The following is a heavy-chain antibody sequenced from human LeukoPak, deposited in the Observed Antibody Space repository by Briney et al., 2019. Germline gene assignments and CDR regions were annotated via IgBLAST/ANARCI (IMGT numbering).Heavy chain of an antibody. D-gene: IGHD4-17*01. Sequence: SDTLSLLHALCCLHFCVFLWRCLRPPPGEGLECRGEINHSGSTNYNPSLKSRVTISVDTSKHQFSLELSSVTAADTAVYYCARGIYGDYVAFDIWGQGTMVTVSS. V-gene: IGHV4-34*01. J-gene: IGHJ3*02. CDR2: INHSGST. CDR3: ARGIYGDYVAFDI. CDR1: CLHFCVFL.